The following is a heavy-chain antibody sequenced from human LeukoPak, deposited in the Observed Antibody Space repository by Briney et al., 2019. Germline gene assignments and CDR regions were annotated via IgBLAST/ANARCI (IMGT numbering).Heavy chain of an antibody. CDR2: IYYSGSS. J-gene: IGHJ6*03. V-gene: IGHV4-59*01. CDR3: ARVPRSYYYYMDV. CDR1: GGSISGYH. Sequence: SETLSLTCNVSGGSISGYHWSWIRQPPGKGLEWLGYIYYSGSSNYNPSLKSRVTMSADTSKNQFSLKLSSVTAADTAVYYCARVPRSYYYYMDVWGKGTTVTVSS.